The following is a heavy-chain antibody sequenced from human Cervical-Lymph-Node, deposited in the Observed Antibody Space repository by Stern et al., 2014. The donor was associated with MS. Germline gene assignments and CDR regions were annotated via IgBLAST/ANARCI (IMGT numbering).Heavy chain of an antibody. CDR3: ASLLGRIAVASVDY. CDR1: GGTFSNYA. D-gene: IGHD6-19*01. V-gene: IGHV1-69*01. CDR2: IIPIFGTA. J-gene: IGHJ4*02. Sequence: VQLEESGAEVKKPGSSVKVSCKASGGTFSNYAISWVRQAPGQGLEWMGWIIPIFGTANYAQKFQGRVTIPADESTSTTYMELSSLRSEDTAMYYCASLLGRIAVASVDYWGQGTLVTVSS.